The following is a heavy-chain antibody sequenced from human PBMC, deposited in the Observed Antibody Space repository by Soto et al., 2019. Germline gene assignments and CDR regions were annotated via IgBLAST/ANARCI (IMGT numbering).Heavy chain of an antibody. Sequence: QVELVQSGAEVKKPGSSVKVSCKASGGTFSSYSINWVRQAPGQGLEWMGGIIPILEIANYAQKFQGRVTITADESTSTVYMDLSRLSSGDTAVYYCARGSAANWFDPWGQGTLVTVSS. CDR1: GGTFSSYS. J-gene: IGHJ5*02. D-gene: IGHD2-15*01. CDR2: IIPILEIA. CDR3: ARGSAANWFDP. V-gene: IGHV1-69*01.